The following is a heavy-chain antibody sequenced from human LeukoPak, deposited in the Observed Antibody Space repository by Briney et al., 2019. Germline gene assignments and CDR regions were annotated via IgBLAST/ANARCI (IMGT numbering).Heavy chain of an antibody. D-gene: IGHD3-3*01. Sequence: GGSLRLSCAASGFTITGHTMTWVRQAPGKGLEWVSIIGGRDDRTYYADSVKGRFTISRDNSKNILYLQMNSLRAEDTAVYYCTKGPNPLYDFWSGYKWGPGTLVTVSS. CDR2: IGGRDDRT. CDR3: TKGPNPLYDFWSGYK. J-gene: IGHJ4*02. CDR1: GFTITGHT. V-gene: IGHV3-23*01.